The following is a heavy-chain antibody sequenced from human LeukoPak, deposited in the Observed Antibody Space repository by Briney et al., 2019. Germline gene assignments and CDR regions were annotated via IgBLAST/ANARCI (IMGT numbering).Heavy chain of an antibody. J-gene: IGHJ6*02. Sequence: GGSLRLSCVASGFTFSNYWMLWVRQAPGKGLMWVSLISTDGKSTRYAESVKGRFTISRDNAKNALYLQMDILRVEDTALYFCVRDYQFIQEVWGQGTTVTVSS. D-gene: IGHD2-2*01. V-gene: IGHV3-74*01. CDR2: ISTDGKST. CDR3: VRDYQFIQEV. CDR1: GFTFSNYW.